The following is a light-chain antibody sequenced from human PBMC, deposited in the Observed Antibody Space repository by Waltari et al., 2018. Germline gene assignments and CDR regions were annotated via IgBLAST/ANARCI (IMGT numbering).Light chain of an antibody. CDR2: GAA. V-gene: IGKV3-15*01. CDR3: QQYNNWPQT. CDR1: QSVSSN. J-gene: IGKJ1*01. Sequence: EIVMTQPPATLSVSPGERSTLSCRASQSVSSNLAWYQQKHGQSPRLIIYGAATRATGIPDRFSGSGSGTEFILTISSLQSEDFAVYYCQQYNNWPQTFGQGTKVEIK.